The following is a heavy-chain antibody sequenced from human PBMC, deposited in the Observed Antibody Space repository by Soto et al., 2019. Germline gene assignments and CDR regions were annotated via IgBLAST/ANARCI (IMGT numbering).Heavy chain of an antibody. V-gene: IGHV1-18*04. D-gene: IGHD3-16*02. CDR1: GYTFADYG. Sequence: QVQLIQSGPEVKRPGASVKLSCKASGYTFADYGIIWVRQAPGQGLEWVAWIDSNTGNTDYARNLRGRVTVTTDTYTNTAFLDLRSLTSDDTAFYYCARVDDDIWGPYLSGQYWGQGTLVTVSS. J-gene: IGHJ4*02. CDR3: ARVDDDIWGPYLSGQY. CDR2: IDSNTGNT.